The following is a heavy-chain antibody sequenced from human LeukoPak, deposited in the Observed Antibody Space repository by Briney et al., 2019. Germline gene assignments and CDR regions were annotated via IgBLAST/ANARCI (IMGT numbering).Heavy chain of an antibody. J-gene: IGHJ5*01. V-gene: IGHV4-39*01. CDR3: ARLGWLYGSGSMNWFDS. D-gene: IGHD3-10*01. CDR2: IYPSGAT. CDR1: GASISSNTYY. Sequence: SETLSLTCTVSGASISSNTYYWGWIRQPPGKGLVSIGSIYPSGATYYNPALESRVTISVDTCKNQFSLNLNSVTAADTAVYYCARLGWLYGSGSMNWFDSWGQGTLVTVSS.